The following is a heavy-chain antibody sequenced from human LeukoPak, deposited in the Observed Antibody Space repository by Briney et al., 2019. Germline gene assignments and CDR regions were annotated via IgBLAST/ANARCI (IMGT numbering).Heavy chain of an antibody. Sequence: ASVKVSCKPSGYTFTDYYIHWVRQAPGQGLEWMGWINPNTGGTSYAQRFQGRVTMTRDTSISTAYMELISLRSDDTAVFYCARKGGAVLTGYHYWGQGTLVTVSS. V-gene: IGHV1-2*02. CDR1: GYTFTDYY. D-gene: IGHD3-9*01. CDR2: INPNTGGT. CDR3: ARKGGAVLTGYHY. J-gene: IGHJ4*02.